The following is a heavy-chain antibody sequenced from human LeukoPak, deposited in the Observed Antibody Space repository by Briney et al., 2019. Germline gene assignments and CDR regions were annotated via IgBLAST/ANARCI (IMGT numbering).Heavy chain of an antibody. CDR3: ARELPRLRYCSGGSCLGYFDY. V-gene: IGHV4-31*03. CDR1: GGSISSGGHY. Sequence: SQTLSLTCTVSGGSISSGGHYWSWIRQHPGKGLEWIGCIYYSGSTNYNPSLKSRVTISVDTSKNQFSLKLSSVTAADTAVYYCARELPRLRYCSGGSCLGYFDYWGQGTLVTVSS. D-gene: IGHD2-15*01. CDR2: IYYSGST. J-gene: IGHJ4*02.